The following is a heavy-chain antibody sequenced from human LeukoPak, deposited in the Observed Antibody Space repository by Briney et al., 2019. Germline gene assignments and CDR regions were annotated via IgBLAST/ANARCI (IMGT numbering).Heavy chain of an antibody. CDR2: IYPGDSDT. CDR3: ARHTPIAAAGIFIDY. CDR1: GYRFTSYW. J-gene: IGHJ4*02. Sequence: GESLKISCKGSGYRFTSYWIGWVRQMPGKGLEWMGIIYPGDSDTRYSPSFQGQVTISADKSISTAYLQWSSLKASDTAMYYCARHTPIAAAGIFIDYWGQGTLVTVSS. V-gene: IGHV5-51*01. D-gene: IGHD6-13*01.